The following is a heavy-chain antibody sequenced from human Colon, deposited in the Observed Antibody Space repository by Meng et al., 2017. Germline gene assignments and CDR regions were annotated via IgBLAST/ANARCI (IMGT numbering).Heavy chain of an antibody. CDR1: GDSVTTSLSS. D-gene: IGHD3-10*01. V-gene: IGHV4-30-2*06. CDR3: AKVYPGSTYFAY. J-gene: IGHJ4*02. Sequence: QPQLEESGSRQVKPSQTLSPNCAVPGDSVTTSLSSWSWIRQSPGQCLEWIGNMYVKVDSCDSPSLGGRVTVSVNRSNNQVSLYLCSVAAADRVVYCCAKVYPGSTYFAYWGQGSLVTVSS. CDR2: MYVKVDS.